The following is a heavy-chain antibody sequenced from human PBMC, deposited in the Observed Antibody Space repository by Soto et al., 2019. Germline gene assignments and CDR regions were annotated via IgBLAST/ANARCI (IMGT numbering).Heavy chain of an antibody. V-gene: IGHV1-18*01. CDR2: ISAYNGNT. CDR1: GYTFTSYG. J-gene: IGHJ5*02. Sequence: GASVKVSCKASGYTFTSYGISWVRQAPGQGLEWMGWISAYNGNTNYAQKLQGRVTMTTDTSTSTAYMELRSLRSDDTAVYYCTRLVGGSITIFGVAPNWFDPWGQGTLVTVSS. D-gene: IGHD3-3*01. CDR3: TRLVGGSITIFGVAPNWFDP.